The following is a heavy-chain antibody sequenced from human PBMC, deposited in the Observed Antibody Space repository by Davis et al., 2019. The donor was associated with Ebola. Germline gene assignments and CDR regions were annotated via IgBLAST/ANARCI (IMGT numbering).Heavy chain of an antibody. CDR1: RVTSTTNW. D-gene: IGHD5-24*01. V-gene: IGHV3-74*01. J-gene: IGHJ3*02. Sequence: HTGGSLRLSCAASRVTSTTNWIHWVRQAPGKGLVWVSRINPDGTKTGYADSVRGRFTISRDNAKNSLYLQMNSLRAEDTAWYYCTKDSLASIVFGVFHIWGQGTMVTVSS. CDR3: TKDSLASIVFGVFHI. CDR2: INPDGTKT.